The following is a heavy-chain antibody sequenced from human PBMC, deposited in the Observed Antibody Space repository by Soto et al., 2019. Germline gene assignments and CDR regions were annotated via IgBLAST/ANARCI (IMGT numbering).Heavy chain of an antibody. D-gene: IGHD5-12*01. J-gene: IGHJ1*01. CDR2: INHSGST. Sequence: QVQLQQWGAGLLKPSETLSLTCAVYGGSFIGYYWSWTRQPPGKGLEWIGEINHSGSTNYNPSLKSRVTISVDTSKNQFSLKLNSVTAADTAVYYCARGGKGSGYSGYEWGQGTLVTVSS. CDR1: GGSFIGYY. V-gene: IGHV4-34*01. CDR3: ARGGKGSGYSGYE.